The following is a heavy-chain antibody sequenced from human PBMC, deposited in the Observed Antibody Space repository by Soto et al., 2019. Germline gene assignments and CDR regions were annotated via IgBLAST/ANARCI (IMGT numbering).Heavy chain of an antibody. Sequence: GESLKISCKGSGYSFTSYWIGWVRQMPGKGLEWMGIIYPGDSDTRYSPSFQGQVTIAADKSISTAYLQWSSLKASDTAMYYCARYPTAAPTKQVTDAFDYWGQGTLVTVSS. D-gene: IGHD6-25*01. CDR2: IYPGDSDT. V-gene: IGHV5-51*01. CDR3: ARYPTAAPTKQVTDAFDY. J-gene: IGHJ4*02. CDR1: GYSFTSYW.